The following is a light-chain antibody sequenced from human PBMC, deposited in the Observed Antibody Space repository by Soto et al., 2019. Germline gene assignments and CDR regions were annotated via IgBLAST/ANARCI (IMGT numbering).Light chain of an antibody. J-gene: IGKJ4*01. CDR1: QGISNY. Sequence: DIQMTQSPSSLSASVGDRVTITRRASQGISNYLAWYQQKPGKVPKLLIYAASTLQSGVPSRFSGSGSGTDFTLTISSLQPEDVATYYCQKYNSAPLFGGGTKVEIK. CDR2: AAS. CDR3: QKYNSAPL. V-gene: IGKV1-27*01.